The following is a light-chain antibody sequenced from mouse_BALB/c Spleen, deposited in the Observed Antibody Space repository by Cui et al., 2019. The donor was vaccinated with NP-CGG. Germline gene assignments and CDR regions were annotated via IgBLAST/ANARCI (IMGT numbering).Light chain of an antibody. CDR3: ALWYSNHWV. J-gene: IGLJ1*01. CDR1: PRAVTTRNY. Sequence: QAVLTQESALTTSPGEIVTLTCPPSPRAVTTRNYANWVQEKPDQLFTGLIGGTNNRAPGVPARFSGSLIGDKAALTITGAQTEDEAIYFCALWYSNHWVVGGGTKLTVL. CDR2: GTN. V-gene: IGLV1*01.